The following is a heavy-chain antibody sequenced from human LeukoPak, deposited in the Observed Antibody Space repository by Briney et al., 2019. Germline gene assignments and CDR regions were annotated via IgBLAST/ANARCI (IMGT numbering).Heavy chain of an antibody. CDR2: ISGSAEHT. Sequence: GGSLRLSCTASGFTFSNYALSWVRQAPGKGLEWVSAISGSAEHTYYADSVKGRFTISRDNSKNALYLQMISLRAEDTAVYYCARHGFSSGWPQVPSEHWGQGTLVTVSS. CDR1: GFTFSNYA. V-gene: IGHV3-23*01. D-gene: IGHD6-19*01. J-gene: IGHJ4*02. CDR3: ARHGFSSGWPQVPSEH.